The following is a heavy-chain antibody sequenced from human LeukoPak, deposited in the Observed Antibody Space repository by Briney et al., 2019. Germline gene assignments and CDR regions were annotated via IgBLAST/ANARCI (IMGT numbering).Heavy chain of an antibody. V-gene: IGHV4-30-4*01. CDR3: ARVEVRYGSGSKSPYWYFDL. J-gene: IGHJ2*01. CDR2: IYYSGST. D-gene: IGHD3-10*01. CDR1: GGSISSGDYY. Sequence: SETLSLTCTVSGGSISSGDYYWSWIRQPPGKGLEWIGFIYYSGSTYYNPSLKSRVTISVDTSKNQFSLKLSSVTAADTAVYYCARVEVRYGSGSKSPYWYFDLWGRGTLVTASS.